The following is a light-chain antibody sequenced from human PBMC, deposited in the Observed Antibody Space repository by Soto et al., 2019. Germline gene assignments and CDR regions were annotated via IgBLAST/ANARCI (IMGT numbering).Light chain of an antibody. CDR3: QQYGSSPQT. CDR2: AAS. CDR1: HSVTSNY. J-gene: IGKJ1*01. Sequence: EIVLTQSPGTLSLSPGERATLSCRASHSVTSNYLAWYQQKPGQAPRLLIYAASGRASGIPDRFSGSGSGTAFILTISRLEPEDFAVYYCQQYGSSPQTFGQGTRVDIK. V-gene: IGKV3-20*01.